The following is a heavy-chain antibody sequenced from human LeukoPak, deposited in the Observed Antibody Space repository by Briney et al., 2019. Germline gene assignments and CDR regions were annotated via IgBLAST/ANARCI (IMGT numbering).Heavy chain of an antibody. CDR3: AREPTSGREPTSGRPLDY. V-gene: IGHV4-4*07. J-gene: IGHJ4*02. CDR1: GGSISGYF. D-gene: IGHD5-12*01. CDR2: IYSGGSN. Sequence: SETLSLTCTVSGGSISGYFWSWIRQPAGKGLEWTGRIYSGGSNNYNPSLKSRVTMSLDTSKNHLFLNLSSVTAADTAVYYCAREPTSGREPTSGRPLDYWGQGTLVTVSS.